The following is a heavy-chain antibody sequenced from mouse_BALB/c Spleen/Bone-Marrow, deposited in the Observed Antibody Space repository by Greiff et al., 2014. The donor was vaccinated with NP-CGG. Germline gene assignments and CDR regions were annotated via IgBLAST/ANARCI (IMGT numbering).Heavy chain of an antibody. D-gene: IGHD1-1*02. CDR3: AREDITMAYFDY. Sequence: QVQLQQSASELARPGASVRLSCRASGYTFTGYTMQWVKQRPGQGLEWIGYIVPRSGYTDYNQKFKDKTTLTADKSSSTAYMQLSRLTSEDSAVYYCAREDITMAYFDYWGQGTSLTVSS. V-gene: IGHV1-4*02. J-gene: IGHJ2*02. CDR2: IVPRSGYT. CDR1: GYTFTGYT.